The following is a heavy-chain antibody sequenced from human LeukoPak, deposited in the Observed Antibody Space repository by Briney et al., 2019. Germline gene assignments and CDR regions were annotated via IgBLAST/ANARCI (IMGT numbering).Heavy chain of an antibody. CDR2: IVVGSGKT. Sequence: GASVKVSCKASVFTFTRSAVQWVRQARGQRLEWIGWIVVGSGKTNYAQKFQERVTITRDMSTSTAYMELSSLRSEVTAVYYWAAGESSGSLDYWGQGTLVTVSS. D-gene: IGHD6-19*01. CDR1: VFTFTRSA. J-gene: IGHJ4*02. V-gene: IGHV1-58*01. CDR3: AAGESSGSLDY.